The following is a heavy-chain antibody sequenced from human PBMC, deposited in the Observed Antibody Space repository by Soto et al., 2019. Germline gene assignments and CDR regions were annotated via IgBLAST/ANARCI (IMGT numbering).Heavy chain of an antibody. CDR1: GGTFSSYA. D-gene: IGHD3-3*01. J-gene: IGHJ6*02. Sequence: SVKVSCKASGGTFSSYAISWVRQAPGQGLEWMGGIIPIFGTANYAQKFQGRVTITADESTSTAYMELSSLRSEDTAVYYCARVGTGYYDFWSGLYGMHVWGQGTTVTV. CDR3: ARVGTGYYDFWSGLYGMHV. V-gene: IGHV1-69*13. CDR2: IIPIFGTA.